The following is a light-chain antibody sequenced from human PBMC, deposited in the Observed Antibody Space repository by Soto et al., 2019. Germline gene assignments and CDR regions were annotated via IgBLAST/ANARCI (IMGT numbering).Light chain of an antibody. CDR1: QGISIY. CDR2: AAS. J-gene: IGKJ3*01. CDR3: RKYNSGPPLT. V-gene: IGKV1-27*01. Sequence: DIQMTQSPSSLSASVGDRVTITCRARQGISIYLAWYQQKPGKVPKLLIYAASTLQSCFPSRLGGSGSGTDFTLTTSRLQPEDVATYYRRKYNSGPPLTFGTGTKVAI.